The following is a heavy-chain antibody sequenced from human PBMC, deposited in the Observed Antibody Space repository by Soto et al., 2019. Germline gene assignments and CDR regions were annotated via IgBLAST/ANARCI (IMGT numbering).Heavy chain of an antibody. Sequence: SVKVSCKASGGTFSSYTISWVRQAPGQGLEWMGRIIPILGIANYAQKFQGRVTITADESTSTAYMELSSLRSEDTAVYYCARDAPGIAVAGTEAFDIWGQGTMVTVSS. J-gene: IGHJ3*02. V-gene: IGHV1-69*04. D-gene: IGHD6-19*01. CDR3: ARDAPGIAVAGTEAFDI. CDR2: IIPILGIA. CDR1: GGTFSSYT.